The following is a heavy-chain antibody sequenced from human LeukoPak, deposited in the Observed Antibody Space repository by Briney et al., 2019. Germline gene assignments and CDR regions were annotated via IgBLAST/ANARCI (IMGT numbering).Heavy chain of an antibody. CDR3: AAPDCSGGSCYPGYYYYYYMDV. CDR1: GFTFSSYA. V-gene: IGHV3-23*01. J-gene: IGHJ6*03. CDR2: ISGSGGST. D-gene: IGHD2-15*01. Sequence: GGSLRLSCAASGFTFSSYAMSWVRQAPGKGLEWVSAISGSGGSTYYADSVKGRFTISRDNSKNTLYLQMNSLRAEDTAVYYCAAPDCSGGSCYPGYYYYYYMDVWAKGPRSPSP.